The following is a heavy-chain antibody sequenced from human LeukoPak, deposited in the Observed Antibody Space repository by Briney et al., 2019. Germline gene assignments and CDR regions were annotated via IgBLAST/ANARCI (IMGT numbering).Heavy chain of an antibody. D-gene: IGHD6-13*01. CDR3: AREPLGSSWYYFDY. J-gene: IGHJ4*02. Sequence: GRSLRLSCAASGFTFSSYGMHWVRQAPGKGLEWVAVISYDGSNKYYADSVKGRFTISRDNSENTLYLQMNSLRAEDTAMYYCAREPLGSSWYYFDYWGQGSLVTVSS. CDR2: ISYDGSNK. V-gene: IGHV3-30*03. CDR1: GFTFSSYG.